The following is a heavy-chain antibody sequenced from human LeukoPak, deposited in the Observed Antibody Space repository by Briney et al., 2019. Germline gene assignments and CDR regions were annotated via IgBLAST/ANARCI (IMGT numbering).Heavy chain of an antibody. Sequence: GGSLRLSCAASGFTFGSSGMSWVRQAPGKGLEWVAGISSSATYTYYADSVKGRFTISRDNSKNTLYLQMGSLRAEDMAVYYCARGTHYYGSGSYYNEPLDYWGQGTLVTVSS. CDR3: ARGTHYYGSGSYYNEPLDY. V-gene: IGHV3-23*01. J-gene: IGHJ4*02. D-gene: IGHD3-10*01. CDR1: GFTFGSSG. CDR2: ISSSATYT.